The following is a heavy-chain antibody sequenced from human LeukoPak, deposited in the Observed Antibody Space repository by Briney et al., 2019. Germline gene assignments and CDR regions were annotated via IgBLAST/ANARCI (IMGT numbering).Heavy chain of an antibody. CDR3: ARLSLTIVVVPAANADNWFDP. Sequence: SETLSLTCAVYGGSFGDYYWSWIRQPPGKGLEWIGEINHSGSTNYNPSLRSRVTISVDTSKNQFSLKLSSVTAADTAVYYCARLSLTIVVVPAANADNWFDPWGQGTLVTVSS. D-gene: IGHD2-2*01. CDR1: GGSFGDYY. V-gene: IGHV4-34*01. J-gene: IGHJ5*02. CDR2: INHSGST.